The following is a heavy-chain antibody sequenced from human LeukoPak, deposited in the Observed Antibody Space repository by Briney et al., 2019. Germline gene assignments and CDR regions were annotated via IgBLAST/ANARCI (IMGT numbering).Heavy chain of an antibody. D-gene: IGHD1-26*01. CDR2: IYYSGST. J-gene: IGHJ6*02. CDR1: GGSFSGYY. V-gene: IGHV4-59*01. Sequence: SETLSLTCAVYGGSFSGYYWSWIRQPPGKGLEWIGYIYYSGSTNYNPSLKSRVTISVDTSKNQFSLKLSSVTAADTAVYYCARGGGSYYYGMDVWGQGTTVTVSS. CDR3: ARGGGSYYYGMDV.